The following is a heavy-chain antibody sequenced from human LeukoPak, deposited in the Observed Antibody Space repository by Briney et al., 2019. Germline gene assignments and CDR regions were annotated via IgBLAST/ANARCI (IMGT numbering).Heavy chain of an antibody. J-gene: IGHJ4*02. CDR3: ARVPPVTSPDY. V-gene: IGHV3-11*06. CDR1: GFTFSDYY. Sequence: TGGSLRLSCAASGFTFSDYYMSWIRQAPGKGLEWVSYISRSSSYTNYADSVKGRFTISRDNAKNSLYLQMNSLRAEDTAVYYCARVPPVTSPDYWGQGTLVTVSS. D-gene: IGHD2/OR15-2a*01. CDR2: ISRSSSYT.